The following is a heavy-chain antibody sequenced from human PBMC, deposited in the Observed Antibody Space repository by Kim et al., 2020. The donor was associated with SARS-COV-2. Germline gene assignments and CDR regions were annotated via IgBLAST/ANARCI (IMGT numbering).Heavy chain of an antibody. J-gene: IGHJ4*02. D-gene: IGHD3-3*01. Sequence: SLNRRVTISVDTSKNQFSLKLSSVTAADTAVYYCARGYDFWSGPYYFDYWGQGTLVTVSS. CDR3: ARGYDFWSGPYYFDY. V-gene: IGHV4-59*09.